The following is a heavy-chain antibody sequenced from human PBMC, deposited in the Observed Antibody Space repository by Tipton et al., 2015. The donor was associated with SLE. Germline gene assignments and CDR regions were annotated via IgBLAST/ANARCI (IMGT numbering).Heavy chain of an antibody. CDR1: GYSISSGYY. J-gene: IGHJ4*02. D-gene: IGHD2-15*01. CDR2: IYHSGST. Sequence: LRLSCAVSGYSISSGYYWGWIRQPPGKGLEWIGSIYHSGSTYYNPSLKSRVTIPVDTSKNQFSLKPSSVTAADTAVYYCARDPGGYCSGGTCSHFDYWGQGTLVTVSS. CDR3: ARDPGGYCSGGTCSHFDY. V-gene: IGHV4-38-2*02.